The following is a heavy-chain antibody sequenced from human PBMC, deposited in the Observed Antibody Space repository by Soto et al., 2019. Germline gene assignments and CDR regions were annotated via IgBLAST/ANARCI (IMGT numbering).Heavy chain of an antibody. CDR2: ISWNSGTI. CDR3: GNERQQWLIPGGRFDS. V-gene: IGHV3-9*01. J-gene: IGHJ4*02. D-gene: IGHD6-19*01. Sequence: EVQLVESGGGLVQPGRSLRLSCAASGFIFTDYAMHWVRQVPGKGLEWVSGISWNSGTIIYGDSVKGRFTISRANAKHSLILQMDSLKPDDTTFYYCGNERQQWLIPGGRFDSWGQGTLVTVSS. CDR1: GFIFTDYA.